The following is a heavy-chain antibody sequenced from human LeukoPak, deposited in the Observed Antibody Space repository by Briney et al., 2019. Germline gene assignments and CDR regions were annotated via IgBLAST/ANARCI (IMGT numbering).Heavy chain of an antibody. Sequence: PGGSLRLSCVVSGFTFSNYWMSWVRQAPGKGLEWVINIRPDGGEKYFVDSVRGRFTISRDNAKNSLYLQMNNLRAEDTAVYYCARDLSHNYDPWGQGTLVTVSS. V-gene: IGHV3-7*01. D-gene: IGHD1-1*01. CDR3: ARDLSHNYDP. CDR1: GFTFSNYW. CDR2: IRPDGGEK. J-gene: IGHJ5*02.